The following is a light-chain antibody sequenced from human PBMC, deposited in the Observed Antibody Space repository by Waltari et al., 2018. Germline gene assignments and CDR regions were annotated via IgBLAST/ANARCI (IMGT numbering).Light chain of an antibody. CDR1: SSDVGSYNL. CDR3: CSYAGSSTVV. Sequence: QSALTQPASVSGSPGQSITISCPGTSSDVGSYNLVSWYQHHPGKAPKLMIYEGSKRPSGVSNRFSGSKSGNTASLTISGLQAEDEADYYCCSYAGSSTVVFGGGTKLTVL. CDR2: EGS. J-gene: IGLJ2*01. V-gene: IGLV2-23*01.